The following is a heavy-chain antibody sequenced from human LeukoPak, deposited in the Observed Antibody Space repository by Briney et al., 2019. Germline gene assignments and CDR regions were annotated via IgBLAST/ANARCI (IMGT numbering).Heavy chain of an antibody. D-gene: IGHD2-21*01. J-gene: IGHJ3*02. Sequence: GGSLRLSCTASGFTFSTQWMTWVRQALGKGLEWVANIRQDGSETQYVDSMKGRFTISRDNAKNSLYLQMNSLRAEDTAVYYCARDLCGGDCYYELPPDAFDIWGQGTMVTVSS. V-gene: IGHV3-7*01. CDR3: ARDLCGGDCYYELPPDAFDI. CDR1: GFTFSTQW. CDR2: IRQDGSET.